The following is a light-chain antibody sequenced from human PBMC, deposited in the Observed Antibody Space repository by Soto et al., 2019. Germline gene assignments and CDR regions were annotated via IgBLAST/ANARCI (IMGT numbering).Light chain of an antibody. Sequence: EIVMTQSPATLSVSPGERATLSCWASQSVSSSLAWYQQKPGQAPRLLIYGASTRATGIPARFSGSGSGTVFTFNISSLQSEDLAVYFCQQYNKWPFSFGGGTKVEI. V-gene: IGKV3-15*01. CDR2: GAS. J-gene: IGKJ4*01. CDR1: QSVSSS. CDR3: QQYNKWPFS.